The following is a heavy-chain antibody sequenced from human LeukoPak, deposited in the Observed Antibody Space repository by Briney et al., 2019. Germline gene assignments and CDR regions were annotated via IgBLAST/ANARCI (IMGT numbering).Heavy chain of an antibody. CDR2: INPNIGDA. Sequence: ASVKVSCKASGYTFTGFFMHWVRQAPGQGLEWMGWINPNIGDAYYAQKCQGRVTRTRDRSINTAYVELSRLTSDDTAVYYCARMDLDGGDSIGFDSWGQGTLVTVSS. J-gene: IGHJ5*01. CDR1: GYTFTGFF. CDR3: ARMDLDGGDSIGFDS. V-gene: IGHV1-2*02. D-gene: IGHD2-21*02.